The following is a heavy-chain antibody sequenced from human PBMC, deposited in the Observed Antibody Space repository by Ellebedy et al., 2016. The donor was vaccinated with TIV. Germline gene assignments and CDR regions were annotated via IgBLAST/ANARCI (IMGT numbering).Heavy chain of an antibody. J-gene: IGHJ6*02. CDR1: GYTFTGYG. V-gene: IGHV1-18*04. Sequence: AASVKVSCKASGYTFTGYGICWVRQAPGQGLEWMGWISTYNGNTNFAQKVQGKVTMTTDTSTSTDYMELRSLRSDDTAVYYCARERSGSGSYYNYFGMDVWGQGTTVTVSS. D-gene: IGHD1-26*01. CDR3: ARERSGSGSYYNYFGMDV. CDR2: ISTYNGNT.